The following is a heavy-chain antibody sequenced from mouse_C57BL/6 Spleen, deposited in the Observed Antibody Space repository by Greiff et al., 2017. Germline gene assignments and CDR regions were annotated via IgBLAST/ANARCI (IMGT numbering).Heavy chain of an antibody. J-gene: IGHJ2*01. CDR3: ARGGGQYYFDY. Sequence: VQLQQPGAELVMPGASVKLSCKASGYTFTSYWMHWVKQRPGQGLEWIGEIDPSDSYTNYNQKFKGKSPLTVDKSSSTAYMQLSSLTSEDSAVYYCARGGGQYYFDYWGQGTTLTASS. CDR2: IDPSDSYT. CDR1: GYTFTSYW. D-gene: IGHD1-1*02. V-gene: IGHV1-69*01.